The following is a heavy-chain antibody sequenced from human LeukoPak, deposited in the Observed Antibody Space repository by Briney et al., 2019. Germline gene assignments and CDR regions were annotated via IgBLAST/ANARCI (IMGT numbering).Heavy chain of an antibody. CDR3: ATDGAYGLTH. J-gene: IGHJ4*02. Sequence: PGGSLRLSCAASGVSFSRTWMHWVRQAPGKGLVWVSHVKSDGSTTYAESVKGRFTISRDNNKDMVFLQMNSLRAEDTAVYYCATDGAYGLTHWGQGTLVTVSS. V-gene: IGHV3-74*03. D-gene: IGHD3-16*01. CDR2: VKSDGST. CDR1: GVSFSRTW.